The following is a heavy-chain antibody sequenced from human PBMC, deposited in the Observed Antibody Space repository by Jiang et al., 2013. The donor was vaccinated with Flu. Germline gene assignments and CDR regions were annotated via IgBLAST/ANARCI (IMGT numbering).Heavy chain of an antibody. J-gene: IGHJ3*02. V-gene: IGHV2-70*12. CDR2: IDWTDDK. CDR3: AHHHNWNYGGVDAFDI. D-gene: IGHD1-7*01. Sequence: KPTQTLTLTCTFSGFSLSTRGMSMSWIRQPPGKALEWLALIDWTDDKFYTTSLRTRLTISKDSSKNQVVLTMINMDPADTATYYCAHHHNWNYGGVDAFDIWGQGTKVTVSS. CDR1: GFSLSTRGMS.